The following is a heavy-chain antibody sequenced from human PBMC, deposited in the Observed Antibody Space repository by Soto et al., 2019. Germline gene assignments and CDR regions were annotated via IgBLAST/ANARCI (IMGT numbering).Heavy chain of an antibody. CDR3: ARHFQPLGVEQQIDY. Sequence: SETLSLTCTVSGGSISSYYWSWIRQPPGKGLEWIGYIYYSGSTNYNPSLKSRVTISVDTSKNQFSLKLSSVTAADTAVYYCARHFQPLGVEQQIDYWGQGTLVTVSS. D-gene: IGHD1-1*01. V-gene: IGHV4-59*08. J-gene: IGHJ4*02. CDR2: IYYSGST. CDR1: GGSISSYY.